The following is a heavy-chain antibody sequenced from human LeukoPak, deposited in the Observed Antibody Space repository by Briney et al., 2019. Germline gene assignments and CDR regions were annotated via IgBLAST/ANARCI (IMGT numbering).Heavy chain of an antibody. J-gene: IGHJ4*02. Sequence: PGGSLGLSCAASGFTFDDYYMSWIRQAPGKGLEWVSYISSGGSTIYYADSVKGRFTISRDNAKNSLYLQMNSLRAEDTAVYYCARYRSSWYYFDYWGQGTLVTVSS. D-gene: IGHD6-13*01. CDR3: ARYRSSWYYFDY. CDR2: ISSGGSTI. V-gene: IGHV3-11*01. CDR1: GFTFDDYY.